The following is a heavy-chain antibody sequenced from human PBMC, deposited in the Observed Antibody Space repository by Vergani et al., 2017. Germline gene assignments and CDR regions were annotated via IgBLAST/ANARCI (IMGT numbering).Heavy chain of an antibody. D-gene: IGHD2-2*01. V-gene: IGHV3-48*01. J-gene: IGHJ3*01. CDR2: VSTGTKSQ. CDR1: GFDFSSSI. Sequence: QLVESGGGWVQPGGSLRLSCVVSGFDFSSSIMNWVRQAPGKGLEWVSFVSTGTKSQSYAESVKGRFTISRDSAKNSLYLQMDSLRAEDTAVYYCAREYSSTSGRAFDFWGQGRKVADSS. CDR3: AREYSSTSGRAFDF.